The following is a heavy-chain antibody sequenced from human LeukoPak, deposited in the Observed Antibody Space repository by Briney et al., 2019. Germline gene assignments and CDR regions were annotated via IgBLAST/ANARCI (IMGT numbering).Heavy chain of an antibody. CDR3: ARAWQIAVAGFVYYYYYGMDV. V-gene: IGHV1-3*01. D-gene: IGHD6-19*01. CDR2: INAGNGNT. CDR1: GYTFTSYA. J-gene: IGHJ6*02. Sequence: RASVKVSSKASGYTFTSYAMHWVRQAPGQRREWMGWINAGNGNTKYSQKFQGRVTITRDTSASTDYMELSSLRSEDTAVYYCARAWQIAVAGFVYYYYYGMDVWGQGTTVTVSS.